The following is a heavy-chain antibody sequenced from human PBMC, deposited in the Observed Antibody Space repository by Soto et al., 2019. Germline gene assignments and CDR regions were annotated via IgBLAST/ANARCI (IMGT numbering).Heavy chain of an antibody. CDR3: ARDRDIVATIGYYYYGMDV. CDR2: INPNSGGT. CDR1: GYTFTGYY. V-gene: IGHV1-2*02. Sequence: GASVKVSCKASGYTFTGYYMHWVRQAPGQGLEWMGWINPNSGGTNYAQKFQGRVTMTRDTSISTAYMELSRLRSDDTAVYYCARDRDIVATIGYYYYGMDVWGQGTTVTVSS. D-gene: IGHD5-12*01. J-gene: IGHJ6*02.